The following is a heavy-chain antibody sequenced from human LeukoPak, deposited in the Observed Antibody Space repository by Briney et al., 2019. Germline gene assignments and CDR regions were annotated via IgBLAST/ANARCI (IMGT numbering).Heavy chain of an antibody. V-gene: IGHV3-30*03. D-gene: IGHD2-2*01. CDR2: ISYDGSNK. CDR3: ATGSARSQLLFRPVAS. Sequence: QTGGSLRLSCAASGFTFSSYGMHWVRQAPGKGLEWVAVISYDGSNKYYADSVKGRFTISRDNAKNSLYLQMNSLRAEDTAVYYCATGSARSQLLFRPVASWGQGTLVTVSS. J-gene: IGHJ5*02. CDR1: GFTFSSYG.